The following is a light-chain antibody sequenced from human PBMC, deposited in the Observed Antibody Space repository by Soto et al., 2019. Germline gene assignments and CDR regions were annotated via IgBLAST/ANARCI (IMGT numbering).Light chain of an antibody. CDR1: QSVSSN. Sequence: EIVMTQSPATLSVSPGETATLSCRASQSVSSNLAWYQQKPGQPPRLLIYAASARATGVPARFSGSGSGTEFTLTISSLQSEDFAIYYCQHYNDWSPYAFGQGTKLDIK. V-gene: IGKV3-15*01. CDR3: QHYNDWSPYA. J-gene: IGKJ2*01. CDR2: AAS.